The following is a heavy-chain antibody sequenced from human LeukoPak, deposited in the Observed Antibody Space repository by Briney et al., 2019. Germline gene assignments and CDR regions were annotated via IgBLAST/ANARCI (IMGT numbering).Heavy chain of an antibody. Sequence: SETLSLTCTVSGGSISSYYWSWIRQPPGKGLEWIGYIYYSGSTNYNPSLKSRVTISVDTSKNQFSLKLSSVAAADTAVYYCARCGGSGSSDYYYYMDVWGKGTTVTVSS. CDR3: ARCGGSGSSDYYYYMDV. J-gene: IGHJ6*03. CDR1: GGSISSYY. V-gene: IGHV4-59*08. CDR2: IYYSGST. D-gene: IGHD3-10*01.